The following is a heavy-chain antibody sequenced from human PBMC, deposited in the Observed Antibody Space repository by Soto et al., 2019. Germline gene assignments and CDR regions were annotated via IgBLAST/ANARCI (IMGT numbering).Heavy chain of an antibody. CDR1: GFTFSTYA. J-gene: IGHJ4*02. CDR3: VKRGITMVRGVLFAY. D-gene: IGHD3-10*01. Sequence: HLGGSLRLSCSASGFTFSTYAMHWVRQAPGKGLEYVSAISNNGGSTYYADSVKGRFTISRDNSKNTLYLQMSSLRTADTAIYYCVKRGITMVRGVLFAYWGQGTPVTVSS. V-gene: IGHV3-64D*06. CDR2: ISNNGGST.